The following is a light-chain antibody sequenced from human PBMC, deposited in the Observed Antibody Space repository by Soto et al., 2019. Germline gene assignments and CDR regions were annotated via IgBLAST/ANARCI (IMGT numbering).Light chain of an antibody. J-gene: IGLJ2*01. CDR3: AAWDDSLNGPV. Sequence: QPVLTQPPSLSGTPGQTVTISCIGSRSNIGSAIVHWYQQLPGTAPKHLIYMNNQRPSGVPDRFSGSKSATSASLVISGLQSEDEIDYYCAAWDDSLNGPVFGGGTKLTVL. CDR2: MNN. V-gene: IGLV1-44*01. CDR1: RSNIGSAI.